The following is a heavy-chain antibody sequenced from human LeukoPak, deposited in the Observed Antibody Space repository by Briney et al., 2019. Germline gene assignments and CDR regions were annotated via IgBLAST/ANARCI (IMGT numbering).Heavy chain of an antibody. CDR3: ARVTIAAAGYYYMDV. Sequence: SQTLSLTCTVSGGSISSGSYYWGWIRQPAGKGLEWIGRIYTSGSTNYNPSLKSRVTISVDTSKNQFSLKLSSVTAADTAVYYCARVTIAAAGYYYMDVWGKGTTVTVSS. V-gene: IGHV4-61*02. J-gene: IGHJ6*03. CDR2: IYTSGST. CDR1: GGSISSGSYY. D-gene: IGHD6-13*01.